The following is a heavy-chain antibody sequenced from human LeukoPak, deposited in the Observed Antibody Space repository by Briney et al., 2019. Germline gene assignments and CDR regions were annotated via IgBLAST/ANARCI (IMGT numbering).Heavy chain of an antibody. CDR3: AKEGGDSMVRGVIVDP. J-gene: IGHJ5*02. CDR2: ISGSGGST. D-gene: IGHD3-10*01. V-gene: IGHV3-23*01. Sequence: GGSLRLSCAASGFTFSSYAMSWVRQAPGKGLEWVSAISGSGGSTYYADSVKGRFTISRDNSKNTLYLQMNSLRAEDTAVYYCAKEGGDSMVRGVIVDPWGQGTLVTVSS. CDR1: GFTFSSYA.